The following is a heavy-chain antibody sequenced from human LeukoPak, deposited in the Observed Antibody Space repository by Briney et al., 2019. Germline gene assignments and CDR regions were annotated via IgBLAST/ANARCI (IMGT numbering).Heavy chain of an antibody. CDR3: ARGASGRFEH. D-gene: IGHD4/OR15-4a*01. CDR2: IYYSGST. J-gene: IGHJ4*02. V-gene: IGHV4-39*07. Sequence: PSETLSLTCTVSGGSISSSSYYWGWIRQPPGKGLEWIGSIYYSGSTYYNPSLKSRVTISEDTSKNQLSLKLSSVTAADTAVYYCARGASGRFEHWGQGTLVTVSS. CDR1: GGSISSSSYY.